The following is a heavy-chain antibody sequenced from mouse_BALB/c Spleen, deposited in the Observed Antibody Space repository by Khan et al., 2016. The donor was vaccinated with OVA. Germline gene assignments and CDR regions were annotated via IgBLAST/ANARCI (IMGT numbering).Heavy chain of an antibody. CDR2: ISYSGSA. D-gene: IGHD2-14*01. CDR3: TSTDRINY. J-gene: IGHJ2*01. V-gene: IGHV3-2*02. CDR1: GYSITSGYG. Sequence: EVQLQESGPGLVKPSQSLYLTCTVTGYSITSGYGWNLIRQFAGNKLEWRGNISYSGSANYNPLLKSRTTITVDTSKNQSFLQLTSVTTEDTAKYYCTSTDRINYWGQGTTLTVSS.